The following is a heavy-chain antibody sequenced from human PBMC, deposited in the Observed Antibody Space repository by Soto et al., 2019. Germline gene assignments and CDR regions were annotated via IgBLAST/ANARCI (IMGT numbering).Heavy chain of an antibody. CDR2: ISYDGSNK. D-gene: IGHD3-10*01. CDR1: GFTFSSYA. CDR3: ARERNLLLWFGELSN. J-gene: IGHJ4*02. V-gene: IGHV3-30-3*01. Sequence: GGSLRLSCAASGFTFSSYAMHWVRQAPGKGLEWVAVISYDGSNKYYADSVKGRFTISRDNSKNTLYLQMNSLRAEDTAVYYCARERNLLLWFGELSNWGQGTLVTVSS.